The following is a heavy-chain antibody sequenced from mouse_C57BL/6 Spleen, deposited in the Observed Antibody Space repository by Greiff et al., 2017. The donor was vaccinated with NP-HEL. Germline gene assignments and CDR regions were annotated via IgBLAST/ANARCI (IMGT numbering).Heavy chain of an antibody. CDR3: TRTVVATDWYFDV. J-gene: IGHJ1*03. Sequence: DVKLVESGGGLVQPGGSMKLSCAASGFTFSDAWMDWVRQSPEKGLEWVAEIRNKANNHATYYAESVKGRFTISRDDSKSSVYLQMNSLRAEDTGIYYCTRTVVATDWYFDVWGTGTTVTVSS. CDR1: GFTFSDAW. D-gene: IGHD1-1*01. CDR2: IRNKANNHAT. V-gene: IGHV6-6*01.